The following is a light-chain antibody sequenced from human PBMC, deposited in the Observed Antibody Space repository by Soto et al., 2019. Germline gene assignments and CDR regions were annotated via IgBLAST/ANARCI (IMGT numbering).Light chain of an antibody. J-gene: IGKJ5*01. CDR2: AAS. CDR1: EDISSY. CDR3: QQFKNYPIT. V-gene: IGKV1-9*01. Sequence: IQFTQSPSSLSASVGDRVTFPCRASEDISSYLVWYQQKPGAAPKLLIYAASALHSGVPSKFSGSGSGTDFTLTISSLHPEDFAVYFCQQFKNYPITFGQGTRLEIK.